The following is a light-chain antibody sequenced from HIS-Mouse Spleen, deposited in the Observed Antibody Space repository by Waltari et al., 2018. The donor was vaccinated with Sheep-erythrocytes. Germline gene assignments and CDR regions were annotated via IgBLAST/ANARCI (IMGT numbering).Light chain of an antibody. CDR2: DVS. CDR1: SSAVGSYNL. J-gene: IGLJ1*01. CDR3: CSYAGSYNHV. V-gene: IGLV2-23*02. Sequence: QSALTQPASVSGSPGQSITISCTGTSSAVGSYNLVSWYQQHPGKAPKLMIYDVSKRPSGVPDRFSGSKSGNTASLTISGLQAEDEPDYYCCSYAGSYNHVFATGTKVTVL.